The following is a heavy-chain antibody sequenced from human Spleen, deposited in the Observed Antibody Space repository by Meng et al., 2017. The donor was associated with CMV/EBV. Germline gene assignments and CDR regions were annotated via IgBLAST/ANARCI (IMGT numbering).Heavy chain of an antibody. CDR3: ATDLYISSSGERYFNY. Sequence: GGSLRLSCAASGFSFSTYAMHWVRQAPGKGLEWVAFIRYDGSDKYYTDSVKGRFTISRDNSKNTLYLQMSSLSGEDTADYYCATDLYISSSGERYFNYWGQGTLVTVSS. CDR2: IRYDGSDK. CDR1: GFSFSTYA. D-gene: IGHD6-6*01. V-gene: IGHV3-30*02. J-gene: IGHJ4*02.